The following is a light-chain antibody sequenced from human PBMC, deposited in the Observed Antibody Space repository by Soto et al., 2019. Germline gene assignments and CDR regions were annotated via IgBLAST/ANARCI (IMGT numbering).Light chain of an antibody. V-gene: IGLV2-14*01. CDR1: SSDVGAYNY. Sequence: QSALTQPASVSGSPGQSITISCTGTSSDVGAYNYVSWFQQHPGEAPKLMIYDVSNRPSGVSNRFSGSKSGNTASLTISGLQAEDEADYYCSSYTSSTNVMFGGGTKVTVL. CDR3: SSYTSSTNVM. CDR2: DVS. J-gene: IGLJ3*02.